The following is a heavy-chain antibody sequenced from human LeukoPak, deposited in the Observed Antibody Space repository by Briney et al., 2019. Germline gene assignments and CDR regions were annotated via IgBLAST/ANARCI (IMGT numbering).Heavy chain of an antibody. D-gene: IGHD6-13*01. Sequence: PGGTLRLSCAASGFTFSNYGMTWVRQAPGKGLEWVSGISGNGGSTYYADSVKGRFTISRDNSKNTLYLQMNSLSAEDTAVYYCAKVGVRGIAVAAYYYYYMDVWGKGTTVTISS. CDR2: ISGNGGST. CDR1: GFTFSNYG. V-gene: IGHV3-23*01. J-gene: IGHJ6*03. CDR3: AKVGVRGIAVAAYYYYYMDV.